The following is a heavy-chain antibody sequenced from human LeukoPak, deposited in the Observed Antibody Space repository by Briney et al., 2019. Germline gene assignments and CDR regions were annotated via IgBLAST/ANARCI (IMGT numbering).Heavy chain of an antibody. D-gene: IGHD3-22*01. V-gene: IGHV3-15*01. CDR1: GFTFSSYS. J-gene: IGHJ4*02. CDR3: TTELDIRPNHY. CDR2: IKRKSDGGTT. Sequence: GGSLRLSCAASGFTFSSYSMNWVRQAPGKGLEWVGRIKRKSDGGTTDYAAPVKGRFTISRDDSKNTLYLQMNSLKSEDTAVYYCTTELDIRPNHYWGQGTLVTVSS.